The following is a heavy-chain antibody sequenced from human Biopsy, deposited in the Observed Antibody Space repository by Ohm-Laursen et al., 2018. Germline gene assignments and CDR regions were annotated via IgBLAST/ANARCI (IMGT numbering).Heavy chain of an antibody. CDR2: ISWNSGSV. CDR3: AKASGYSSGWPIDY. V-gene: IGHV3-9*01. CDR1: GFTFENYA. J-gene: IGHJ4*02. Sequence: SLRLSCAASGFTFENYAMNWVRQAPGKGLEWVSGISWNSGSVVYADSVKGRFTISRDNAKNSLYLQMHSLRAEGTAFYYCAKASGYSSGWPIDYWGQGNLVTVSS. D-gene: IGHD6-19*01.